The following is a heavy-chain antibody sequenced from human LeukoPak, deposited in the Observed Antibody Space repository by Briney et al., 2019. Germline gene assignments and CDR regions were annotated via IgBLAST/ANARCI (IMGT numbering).Heavy chain of an antibody. J-gene: IGHJ5*02. D-gene: IGHD2-2*01. CDR3: ALVVVPAARYNWFDP. CDR2: IIPILGIA. CDR1: GGTFSSYA. V-gene: IGHV1-69*04. Sequence: SVKVSCKASGGTFSSYAISWVRQAPGQGLEWMGRIIPILGIANYAQKFQGRVTITADKSTSTAYMELSSLRSEDTAVYYCALVVVPAARYNWFDPWGQGTLVTVSS.